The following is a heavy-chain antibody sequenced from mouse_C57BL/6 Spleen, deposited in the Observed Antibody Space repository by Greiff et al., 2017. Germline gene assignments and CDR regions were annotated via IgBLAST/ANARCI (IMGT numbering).Heavy chain of an antibody. J-gene: IGHJ4*01. Sequence: QVQLQQPGAELVKPGASVKMSCKASGYTFTSYWMHWVKQRPGRGLEWIGRIDPKSGGTKYNEKFKSKATLTVDKPSSAAYMQRSSLTSEDSAVYYCARGDYGITHYYAMDYWGQGTSVTVAS. D-gene: IGHD1-1*01. V-gene: IGHV1-72*01. CDR2: IDPKSGGT. CDR1: GYTFTSYW. CDR3: ARGDYGITHYYAMDY.